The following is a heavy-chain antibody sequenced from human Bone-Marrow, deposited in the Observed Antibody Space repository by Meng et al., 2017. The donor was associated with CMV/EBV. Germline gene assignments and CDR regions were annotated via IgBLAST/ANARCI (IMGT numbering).Heavy chain of an antibody. V-gene: IGHV1-46*01. Sequence: ASVQDSCKASGYTFTSYYMHWVRQAPGQGLEWMGIINPSGGSTSYAQNFQGRVTMTKDTSTSAVYLELSSRRSEDTAVYYCARMPPNPLTYGGPSDYAMDIWGQGKMVTVSS. D-gene: IGHD4-23*01. CDR3: ARMPPNPLTYGGPSDYAMDI. CDR2: INPSGGST. J-gene: IGHJ6*01. CDR1: GYTFTSYY.